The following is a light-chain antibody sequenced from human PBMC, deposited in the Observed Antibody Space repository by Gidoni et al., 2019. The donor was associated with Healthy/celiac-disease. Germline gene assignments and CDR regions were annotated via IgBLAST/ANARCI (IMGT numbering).Light chain of an antibody. Sequence: DIQMTQSPSPLSASVGDRLTITCRASQSISSYLNWYQQKPGKAPKLLIYAASSLQSGVPSRFSGSGSGTDFTLTISSLQPEDFATYYCQQSDSTPWTFGQGTKVEIK. CDR1: QSISSY. J-gene: IGKJ1*01. V-gene: IGKV1-39*01. CDR3: QQSDSTPWT. CDR2: AAS.